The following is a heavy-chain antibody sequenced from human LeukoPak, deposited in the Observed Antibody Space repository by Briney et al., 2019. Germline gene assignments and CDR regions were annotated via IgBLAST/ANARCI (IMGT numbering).Heavy chain of an antibody. J-gene: IGHJ3*02. Sequence: GGSLRLSCAASGITFSNYEMNWVRQAPGKGLEWVSYISSRGTTTHYADSVKGRFIISRDNAENSLYLQMNSLRVKDTALYHCVRDRGTATVRSFDIWGQGTMVAVSS. V-gene: IGHV3-48*03. CDR2: ISSRGTTT. CDR3: VRDRGTATVRSFDI. D-gene: IGHD4-17*01. CDR1: GITFSNYE.